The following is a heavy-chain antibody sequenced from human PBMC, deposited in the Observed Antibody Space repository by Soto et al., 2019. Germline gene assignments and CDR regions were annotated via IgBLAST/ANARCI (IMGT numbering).Heavy chain of an antibody. CDR2: FNPGTLST. D-gene: IGHD3-10*01. J-gene: IGHJ4*02. V-gene: IGHV1-46*01. CDR1: GYTFTSYY. CDR3: ARGSGNSYYLDF. Sequence: QVQLVQSGAEVKKPGASVKVSCKASGYTFTSYYMHWVRQAPGQGLEWMGLFNPGTLSTSYAQRFQGRVTMTRDTSTSTVDMDLSSLTSEDTAVYYCARGSGNSYYLDFWGQGTLVTVSS.